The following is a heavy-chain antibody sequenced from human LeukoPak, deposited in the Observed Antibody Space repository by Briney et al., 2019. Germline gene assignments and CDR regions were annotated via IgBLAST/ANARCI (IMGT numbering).Heavy chain of an antibody. CDR1: GFTFSSYA. CDR2: ISYDGSNK. V-gene: IGHV3-30*04. D-gene: IGHD3-10*01. CDR3: AREPHGSGSSYYFDY. J-gene: IGHJ4*02. Sequence: PGGSLRLSCAASGFTFSSYAMHWVRQAPGKGLEWVAVISYDGSNKYYADSVKGRFTISRDNSKNTLYLQMNSLRAEDTAVYYCAREPHGSGSSYYFDYWGQGTLVTVSS.